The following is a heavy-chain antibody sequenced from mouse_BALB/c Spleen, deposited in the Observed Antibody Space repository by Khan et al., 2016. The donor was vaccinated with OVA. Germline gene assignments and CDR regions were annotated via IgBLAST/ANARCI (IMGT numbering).Heavy chain of an antibody. CDR1: GFTFSNYA. J-gene: IGHJ3*01. CDR3: ARDYWFNY. CDR2: ISSGGST. V-gene: IGHV5-6-5*01. Sequence: EVELVESGGGLVKPGGSLKLSCAASGFTFSNYAMSWVRQTPEKRLEWVASISSGGSTYYPDSVKGRFTISRDNARNILYLQMSSLRPEDTAMYYCARDYWFNYWGQGTLVTVSA.